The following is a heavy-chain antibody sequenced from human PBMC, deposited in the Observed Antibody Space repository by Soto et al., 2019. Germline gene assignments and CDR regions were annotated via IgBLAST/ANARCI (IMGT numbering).Heavy chain of an antibody. CDR3: ARRKERSGPYYLDY. Sequence: QVQLVQSGAEVKKPGASVKVSCQASGYTCATYDFAWVRQATGQGLEWMGWMNPNTGNTGYAQAFRGRVTMTRNTSITTAYMELSSLRSEDTAVYFCARRKERSGPYYLDYWGQGTLVTVSS. V-gene: IGHV1-8*01. CDR2: MNPNTGNT. CDR1: GYTCATYD. D-gene: IGHD6-25*01. J-gene: IGHJ4*02.